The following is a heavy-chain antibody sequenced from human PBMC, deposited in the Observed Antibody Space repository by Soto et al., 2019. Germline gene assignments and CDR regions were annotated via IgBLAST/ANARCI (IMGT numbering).Heavy chain of an antibody. V-gene: IGHV2-5*02. D-gene: IGHD1-26*01. J-gene: IGHJ4*02. CDR2: IYWDADK. CDR3: VLTYRTSWLTFDF. Sequence: QITLKESGPTLVKPTQTLTLTCTFSGFSLRTRGVGVGWVRQPPGKALEWLALIYWDADKLYSPSLKSRLTITSDTSSNHVVLTLTNVDTVITATYYCVLTYRTSWLTFDFWAQGTLVTVSS. CDR1: GFSLRTRGVG.